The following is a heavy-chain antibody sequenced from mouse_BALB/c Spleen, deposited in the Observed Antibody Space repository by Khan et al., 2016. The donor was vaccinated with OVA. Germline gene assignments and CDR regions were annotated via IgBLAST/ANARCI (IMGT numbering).Heavy chain of an antibody. V-gene: IGHV1-7*01. CDR1: GYTFTTYW. D-gene: IGHD2-1*01. Sequence: QVRLQQSGAELAKPGASVKMSCKASGYTFTTYWMHWVKQRPGQGLDWIGYINPSTGYTEYNQKFKDKATLTADKSSSTAYMQLNSLTSEDSAVYYCARRGVYGIFAYWGQGTLVTGSA. CDR2: INPSTGYT. J-gene: IGHJ3*01. CDR3: ARRGVYGIFAY.